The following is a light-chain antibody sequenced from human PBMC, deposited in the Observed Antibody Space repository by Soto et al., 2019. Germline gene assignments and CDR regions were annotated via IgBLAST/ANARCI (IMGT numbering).Light chain of an antibody. V-gene: IGKV1-5*03. J-gene: IGKJ1*01. CDR3: QQYNSYSGT. CDR2: KAS. Sequence: DIQMTQSPSSLSASVGDRATLTCRASQSISSWLAWYQQKPGKAPKLLIYKASSLESGVPSRCSGSGSGTEFTLTISSLQPDDFATYYCQQYNSYSGTFGQGTKVDIK. CDR1: QSISSW.